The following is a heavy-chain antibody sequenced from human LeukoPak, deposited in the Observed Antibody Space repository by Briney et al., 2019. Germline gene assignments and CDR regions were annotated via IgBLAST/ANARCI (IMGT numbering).Heavy chain of an antibody. Sequence: SETLSLTCTVSGGSISSSGYYWGWIRQPPGKGLEWIGSIYYSGGIFYNPSLKSRLSISVDTSKNQFSLKLSSVTAADTAVYYCARYPIIGYCSGGSCYYFDYWGQGTLVTVSS. CDR3: ARYPIIGYCSGGSCYYFDY. CDR2: IYYSGGI. CDR1: GGSISSSGYY. D-gene: IGHD2-15*01. V-gene: IGHV4-39*07. J-gene: IGHJ4*02.